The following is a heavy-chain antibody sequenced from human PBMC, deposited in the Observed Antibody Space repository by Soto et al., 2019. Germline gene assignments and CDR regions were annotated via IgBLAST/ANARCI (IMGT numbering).Heavy chain of an antibody. Sequence: EVQLLDSGGGLVQPGGSLRLSCAASGFTFISSAMSWVRQAPGKGLEWVSAVSGSGGTTYYADSVRGRYTISSDTSNNSLYLQMNQLRAEHTDIYVCSRCTVRPIVTSGWCHYLDPWGQGTLVTVSS. D-gene: IGHD6-19*01. J-gene: IGHJ5*02. CDR1: GFTFISSA. V-gene: IGHV3-23*01. CDR2: VSGSGGTT. CDR3: SRCTVRPIVTSGWCHYLDP.